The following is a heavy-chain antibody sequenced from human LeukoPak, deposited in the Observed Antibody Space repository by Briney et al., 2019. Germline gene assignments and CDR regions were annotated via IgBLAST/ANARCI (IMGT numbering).Heavy chain of an antibody. J-gene: IGHJ4*02. Sequence: SETLSLTCTVSGGSVSGGSYYWSWIRQPPGKGLEWIGYIYYSGSTNYNPSLKSRVTISVDTSKNQFSLKLSSVTAADTAVYYCARVDVVGARYFDYWGQGTLVTVSS. D-gene: IGHD2-15*01. V-gene: IGHV4-61*01. CDR1: GGSVSGGSYY. CDR3: ARVDVVGARYFDY. CDR2: IYYSGST.